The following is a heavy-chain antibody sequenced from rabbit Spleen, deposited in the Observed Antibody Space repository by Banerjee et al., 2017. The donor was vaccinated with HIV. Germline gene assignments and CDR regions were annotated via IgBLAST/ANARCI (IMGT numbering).Heavy chain of an antibody. CDR3: AREGGIGVGGAFDL. J-gene: IGHJ4*01. Sequence: QEQLVESGGGLVQPEGSLTLTCKASGFDFGSNAMCWVRQAPGKGPEWIACIVNGDGSTYYASWVNGRFTISRSTSLATVTLQVTSLTAADTAPYFCAREGGIGVGGAFDLWGPGTLVTVS. V-gene: IGHV1S47*01. CDR1: GFDFGSNA. CDR2: IVNGDGST. D-gene: IGHD4-1*01.